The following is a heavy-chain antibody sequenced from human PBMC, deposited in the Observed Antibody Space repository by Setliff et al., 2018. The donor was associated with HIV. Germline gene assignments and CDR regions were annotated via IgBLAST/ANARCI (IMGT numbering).Heavy chain of an antibody. V-gene: IGHV4-59*01. CDR3: ARSRPSLRAFDI. J-gene: IGHJ3*02. CDR1: GGSISGYY. CDR2: IYDSGST. Sequence: SGTLSLTCTVSGGSISGYYWNWIRQPPGKGLECIGYIYDSGSTNYKPSLKSRVTISVDTSKNYFTLKLTSVTAADTAVYYCARSRPSLRAFDIWGQGTMVTVSS. D-gene: IGHD4-17*01.